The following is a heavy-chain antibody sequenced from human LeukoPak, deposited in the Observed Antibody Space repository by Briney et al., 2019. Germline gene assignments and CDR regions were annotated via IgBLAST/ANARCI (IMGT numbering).Heavy chain of an antibody. D-gene: IGHD2-2*01. CDR3: TRPPLGYCSSTSCYRPGI. CDR2: IRSKAYGGTT. V-gene: IGHV3-49*04. J-gene: IGHJ3*02. CDR1: GFTFGDYA. Sequence: GGSLRLSCTASGFTFGDYAMSWVRQAPGKGLEWVGFIRSKAYGGTTEYAASVKGRFTISRDDSKSIAYLQMNSLKTEDTAVYYCTRPPLGYCSSTSCYRPGIWGQGTMVTVSS.